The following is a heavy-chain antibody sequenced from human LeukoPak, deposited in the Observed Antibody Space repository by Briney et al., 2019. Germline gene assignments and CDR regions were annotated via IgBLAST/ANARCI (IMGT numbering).Heavy chain of an antibody. CDR3: AGDILTGYYFDY. D-gene: IGHD3-9*01. CDR2: IYYSGST. Sequence: SETLSLTCTVPGGSISSYYWSWIRQPPGKGLEWIGYIYYSGSTNYNPSLKSRVTISVDTSKNQFSLKLSSVTAADTAVYYCAGDILTGYYFDYWGQGTLVTVSS. CDR1: GGSISSYY. V-gene: IGHV4-59*01. J-gene: IGHJ4*02.